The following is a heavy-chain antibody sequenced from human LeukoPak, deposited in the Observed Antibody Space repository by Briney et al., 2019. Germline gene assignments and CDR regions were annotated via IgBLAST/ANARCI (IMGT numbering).Heavy chain of an antibody. V-gene: IGHV4-4*09. CDR2: IYTSGST. CDR3: ARALAGPYFFDY. CDR1: GGSVSNYY. J-gene: IGHJ4*02. D-gene: IGHD6-19*01. Sequence: SETLSLTCTVSGGSVSNYYCSWIRQPPGKALEWIGFIYTSGSTDYSPSLKSRVTMSVGTSKNQFSLNLSSVTAADTAVYYCARALAGPYFFDYWGQGTLVTVSS.